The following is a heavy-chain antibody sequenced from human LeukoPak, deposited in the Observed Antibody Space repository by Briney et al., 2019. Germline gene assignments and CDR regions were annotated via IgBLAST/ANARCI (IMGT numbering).Heavy chain of an antibody. CDR3: ARDLAVAPGY. CDR2: ISSSSSTI. J-gene: IGHJ4*02. V-gene: IGHV3-48*01. Sequence: GGSLRLSCAASGFTFSSYSMNWVRQAPGKGLEWVSYISSSSSTIYYADSVKGRFTISRDNSKNTLYLQMNSLRAEDTAVYYCARDLAVAPGYWGQGTLVTVSS. CDR1: GFTFSSYS. D-gene: IGHD6-19*01.